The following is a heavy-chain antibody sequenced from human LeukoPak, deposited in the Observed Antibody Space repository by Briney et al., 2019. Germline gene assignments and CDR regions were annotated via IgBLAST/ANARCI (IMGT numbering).Heavy chain of an antibody. CDR1: GFTFSSYG. Sequence: PGGSLRLSCAASGFTFSSYGMSWVRQAPGKGLEWVSSISGSGGSTYYADSVKGRFTISRDNSKNSLYLQMNSLRAEDTAVYYCAKVNDYVWGSYRYPDAFDIWGQGTMVTVSS. CDR2: ISGSGGST. J-gene: IGHJ3*02. V-gene: IGHV3-23*01. D-gene: IGHD3-16*02. CDR3: AKVNDYVWGSYRYPDAFDI.